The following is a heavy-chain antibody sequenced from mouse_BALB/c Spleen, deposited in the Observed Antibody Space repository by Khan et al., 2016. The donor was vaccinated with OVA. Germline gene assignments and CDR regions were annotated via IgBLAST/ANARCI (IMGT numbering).Heavy chain of an antibody. CDR3: ARGNYYGSNSWFAY. V-gene: IGHV1-18*01. J-gene: IGHJ3*01. CDR1: GYSFTDYT. CDR2: INPYNGFT. D-gene: IGHD1-1*01. Sequence: VQLQQSRPELVKPGASMKISCKASGYSFTDYTMNWVKQSHGKNLEWIGLINPYNGFTTYNQKFKGKATLTVHNSSSTAYMELLSLTSEDSAVYYCARGNYYGSNSWFAYWGQGTLVTVSA.